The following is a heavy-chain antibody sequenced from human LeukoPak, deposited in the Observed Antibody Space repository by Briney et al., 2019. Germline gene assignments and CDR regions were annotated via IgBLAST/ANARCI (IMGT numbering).Heavy chain of an antibody. CDR2: IYPGDSDT. J-gene: IGHJ4*02. V-gene: IGHV5-51*01. D-gene: IGHD5-18*01. CDR3: ARRVDAAMGHFDY. CDR1: GYSFTNYW. Sequence: ASVKISCKGSGYSFTNYWIGWVRQMPGIGLEWMGIIYPGDSDTRYSPSFQGQVTISADKSISTAYLQWSSLKASDTAMYYCARRVDAAMGHFDYWGQGTLVTVSS.